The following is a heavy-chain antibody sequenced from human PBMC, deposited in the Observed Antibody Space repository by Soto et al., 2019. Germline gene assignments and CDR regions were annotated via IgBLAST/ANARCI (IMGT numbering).Heavy chain of an antibody. V-gene: IGHV1-69*04. Sequence: SVKVSCKASGGTFSSYTISWVRQAPGQGLEWMGRIIPILGIANYAQKFQGRVTISVDTSKNQFSLKLSSVTAADTAVYYCARDRGRLSFYSGFDPWGQGTLVTVSS. D-gene: IGHD3-10*01. CDR1: GGTFSSYT. CDR3: ARDRGRLSFYSGFDP. CDR2: IIPILGIA. J-gene: IGHJ5*02.